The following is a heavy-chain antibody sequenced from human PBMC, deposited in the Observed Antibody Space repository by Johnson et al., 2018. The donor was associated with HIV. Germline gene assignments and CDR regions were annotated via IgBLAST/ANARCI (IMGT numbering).Heavy chain of an antibody. CDR3: ARYHYYDSRLNDAFDI. J-gene: IGHJ3*02. V-gene: IGHV3-48*04. CDR1: GFNFSGYW. Sequence: EVQLVESGGGLVQPGGSLRLSCAASGFNFSGYWMSWVRQAPGKGLEWVSYIRSSGSTIYYADSVKGRFTISRDNAKNSLYLQMNSLRAEDTAVYYCARYHYYDSRLNDAFDIWGQGTMVTVSS. D-gene: IGHD3-22*01. CDR2: IRSSGSTI.